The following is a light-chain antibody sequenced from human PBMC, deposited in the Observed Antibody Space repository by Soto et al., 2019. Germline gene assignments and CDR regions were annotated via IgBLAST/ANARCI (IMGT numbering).Light chain of an antibody. CDR3: QQRSNWPGT. CDR1: QSVSSY. V-gene: IGKV3-11*01. Sequence: EIVLTQSPATLSLSPGERATLSCRASQSVSSYLAWYQQKPSQAPRLLIYDASNRATGIPARFSGSGSGTDFTLTISSLEPEDFAVYYCQQRSNWPGTFGGGTKVEIK. J-gene: IGKJ4*01. CDR2: DAS.